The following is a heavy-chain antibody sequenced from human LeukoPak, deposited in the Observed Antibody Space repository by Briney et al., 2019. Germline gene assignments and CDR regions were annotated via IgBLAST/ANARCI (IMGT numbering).Heavy chain of an antibody. CDR2: IYYSGST. Sequence: SETLSLTCTVSGASISSLYWSWIRQPPGRGLEWIGYIYYSGSTNYNPSLKSRVTISVDTSKNQFSLKLSSVTAADTAVYYCARVLYGDHGWYFDLWGRGTLVTVSS. D-gene: IGHD4-17*01. CDR3: ARVLYGDHGWYFDL. J-gene: IGHJ2*01. V-gene: IGHV4-59*01. CDR1: GASISSLY.